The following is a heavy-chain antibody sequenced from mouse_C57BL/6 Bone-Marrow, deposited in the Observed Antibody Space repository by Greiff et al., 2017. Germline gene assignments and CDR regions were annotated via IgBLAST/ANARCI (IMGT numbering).Heavy chain of an antibody. J-gene: IGHJ3*01. CDR2: ISSGGSYT. CDR3: ASLRGLPY. Sequence: EVKLLESGGDLVKPGGSLKLSCAASGFTFSSYGMSWVRQTPDNRLEWVATISSGGSYTYYQDSVKGRFTFSRDNAKNTQYLQMSSLTAEDTAMYYCASLRGLPYWGQGTLVTVSA. V-gene: IGHV5-6*01. D-gene: IGHD2-13*01. CDR1: GFTFSSYG.